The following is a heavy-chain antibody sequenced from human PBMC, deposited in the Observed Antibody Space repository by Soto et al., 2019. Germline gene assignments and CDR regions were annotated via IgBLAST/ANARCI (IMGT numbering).Heavy chain of an antibody. CDR3: ARDQGGITMILAYFDY. CDR2: LWFDGSNK. J-gene: IGHJ4*02. D-gene: IGHD3-22*01. V-gene: IGHV3-33*01. CDR1: GFSFSNYG. Sequence: QVQLVESGGGVVQPGRSLRLSCAASGFSFSNYGMHWVRQAPGKGLEWVAVLWFDGSNKYYADSVKGRFTISRDNSKNTLYLQMNSLRADDTAVYYCARDQGGITMILAYFDYWGQGALVTVSS.